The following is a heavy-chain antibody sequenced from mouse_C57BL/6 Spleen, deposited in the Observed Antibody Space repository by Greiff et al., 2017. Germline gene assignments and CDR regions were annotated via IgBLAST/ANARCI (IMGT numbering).Heavy chain of an antibody. Sequence: VQLQQPGAELVKPGASVKLSCKASGYTFTSYWMHWVKQRPGQGLEWIGMIHPNSGSTNYNEKFKSKATLTVDKSSSTAYMQLSSLTSEDAAVYYCAGSDYYGGSYPYYYAMDYWGQGTSVTVSS. V-gene: IGHV1-64*01. D-gene: IGHD1-1*01. CDR3: AGSDYYGGSYPYYYAMDY. CDR1: GYTFTSYW. J-gene: IGHJ4*01. CDR2: IHPNSGST.